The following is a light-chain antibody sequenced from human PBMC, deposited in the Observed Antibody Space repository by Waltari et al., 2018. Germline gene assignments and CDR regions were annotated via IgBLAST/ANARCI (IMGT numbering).Light chain of an antibody. CDR1: SSNIGSNY. J-gene: IGLJ2*01. V-gene: IGLV1-47*02. CDR3: AAWDDSVSAMV. Sequence: QSVLTQPPSASGTPGQRVAISCSGSSSNIGSNYVSWYQQLPGTAPKLLIYTVNQRPSGVPDRFSDSKSGTSTSLAISGLRSEDEADYYCAAWDDSVSAMVFGGGTKLTVL. CDR2: TVN.